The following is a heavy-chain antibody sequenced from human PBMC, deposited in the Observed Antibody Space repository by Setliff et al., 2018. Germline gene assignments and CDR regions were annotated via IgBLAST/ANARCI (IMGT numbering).Heavy chain of an antibody. V-gene: IGHV3-7*01. Sequence: GGSLRLSCAASGFSFNTYWMSWARQAPGKGLEWVANIKGDGGERYYLDSVKGRFTISRDNARNSLYLQMNSLSAEDTAVYFCARDRGGGLYDYWGQGTLVTVS. J-gene: IGHJ4*02. D-gene: IGHD3-16*01. CDR3: ARDRGGGLYDY. CDR1: GFSFNTYW. CDR2: IKGDGGER.